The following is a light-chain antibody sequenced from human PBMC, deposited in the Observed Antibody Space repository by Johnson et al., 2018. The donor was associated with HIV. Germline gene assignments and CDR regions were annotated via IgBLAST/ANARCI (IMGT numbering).Light chain of an antibody. V-gene: IGLV1-51*01. CDR1: SSNLGNNY. CDR3: GTWDSSLTAYV. Sequence: QSVLTQPPSVSAAPGQKVTISCSGSSSNLGNNYVSWYQQLPGTAPKLLIYDNNKRPSGIPDRLSGSKSGTSATLGITGLQTGDEADYYCGTWDSSLTAYVFGAGTKVTV. CDR2: DNN. J-gene: IGLJ1*01.